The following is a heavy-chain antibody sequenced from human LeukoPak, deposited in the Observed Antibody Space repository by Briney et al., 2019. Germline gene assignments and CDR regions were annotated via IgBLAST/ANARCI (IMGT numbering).Heavy chain of an antibody. Sequence: PSETLSLTCTVSGGSISSYYWSWIRQPPGKGLEWIGYIYYSGSTNYNPSPKSRVTISVDTSKNQFSLKLSSVTAADTAVYYCARGIAARDDAFDIWGQGTMVTVSS. D-gene: IGHD6-6*01. CDR1: GGSISSYY. V-gene: IGHV4-59*01. CDR2: IYYSGST. J-gene: IGHJ3*02. CDR3: ARGIAARDDAFDI.